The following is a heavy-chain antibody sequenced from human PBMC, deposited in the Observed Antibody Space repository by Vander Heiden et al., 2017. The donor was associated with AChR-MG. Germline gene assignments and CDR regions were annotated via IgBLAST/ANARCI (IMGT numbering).Heavy chain of an antibody. D-gene: IGHD3-3*01. CDR2: INHSGST. CDR1: GGSFSGYY. Sequence: QVQLQQWGAGLLKPSETLSLTCAVHGGSFSGYYWSWIRQPPGKGLEWIGEINHSGSTNYNPSLKSRVTISVDTSKNQFSLKLSSVTAADTAVYYCARGGAYYDFWSGYYGIKYFDYWGQGTLVTVSS. V-gene: IGHV4-34*01. J-gene: IGHJ4*02. CDR3: ARGGAYYDFWSGYYGIKYFDY.